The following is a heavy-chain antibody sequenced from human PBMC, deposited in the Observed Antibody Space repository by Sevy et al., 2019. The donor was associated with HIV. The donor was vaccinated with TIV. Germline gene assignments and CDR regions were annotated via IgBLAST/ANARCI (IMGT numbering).Heavy chain of an antibody. V-gene: IGHV3-21*01. Sequence: GGSLRLSCVASGFTFGYYSMNWVRQAPGKGLEWVSSITRRGSYIYYADSVGGRFTISRDDARNSVYLQMNSLRAEATAVYYSARLTDWLVSDFWGQGTLVTVSS. J-gene: IGHJ4*02. CDR2: ITRRGSYI. D-gene: IGHD3-9*01. CDR3: ARLTDWLVSDF. CDR1: GFTFGYYS.